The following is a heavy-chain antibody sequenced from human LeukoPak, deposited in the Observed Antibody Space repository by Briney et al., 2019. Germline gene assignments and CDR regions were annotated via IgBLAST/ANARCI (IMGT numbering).Heavy chain of an antibody. Sequence: ASVKVSCKASGYTFTSYGISWVRQAPGQGLEWMGWISAYNGNTNYAQKLQGRVTMTRNTSISTAYMELSSLRSEDTAVYYCARGSKGGEGDYWGQGTLVTVSS. CDR1: GYTFTSYG. J-gene: IGHJ4*02. CDR3: ARGSKGGEGDY. CDR2: ISAYNGNT. D-gene: IGHD3-16*01. V-gene: IGHV1-18*01.